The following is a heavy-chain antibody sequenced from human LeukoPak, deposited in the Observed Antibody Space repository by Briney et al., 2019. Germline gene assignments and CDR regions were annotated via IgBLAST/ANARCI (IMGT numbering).Heavy chain of an antibody. D-gene: IGHD1-26*01. CDR1: GFTFSRYW. CDR2: IKEDGSEK. CDR3: AKGGARLHSYYFDY. V-gene: IGHV3-7*01. J-gene: IGHJ4*02. Sequence: GGSLRLSCAASGFTFSRYWMSWVRQAPGKGLEWVANIKEDGSEKHYVDSVKGRFSISRDNAKNSVYLQMNSLRAEDTAVFYCAKGGARLHSYYFDYWGQGTLVTVSS.